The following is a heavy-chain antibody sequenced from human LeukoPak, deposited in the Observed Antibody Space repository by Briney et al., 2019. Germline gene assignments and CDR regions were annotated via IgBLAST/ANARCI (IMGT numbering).Heavy chain of an antibody. D-gene: IGHD5-18*01. Sequence: PGGSLRLPCAASGFTVSSNYMTWVRQAPGKGLEWVSIIYSGGSTSYADSVKGRFTISRDNSKNTLSLQVSSLRTEDTAVYYCAKDRYSYAFEYSDSWGQGTLVTVSS. V-gene: IGHV3-53*05. CDR2: IYSGGST. CDR1: GFTVSSNY. J-gene: IGHJ4*02. CDR3: AKDRYSYAFEYSDS.